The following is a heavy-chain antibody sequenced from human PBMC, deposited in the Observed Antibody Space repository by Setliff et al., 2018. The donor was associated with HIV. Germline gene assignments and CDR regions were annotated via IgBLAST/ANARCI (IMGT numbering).Heavy chain of an antibody. J-gene: IGHJ3*02. Sequence: GGSLRLSCAASGFTFDDYAMHWVRQTPGKGLEWVSGISWNSGSIGYADSVKGRFTISRDNAKDSLFLQMNSLRPEDTAVYYCAADRGWDTFTIWGQGTKVTVSS. CDR2: ISWNSGSI. D-gene: IGHD5-18*01. V-gene: IGHV3-9*01. CDR1: GFTFDDYA. CDR3: AADRGWDTFTI.